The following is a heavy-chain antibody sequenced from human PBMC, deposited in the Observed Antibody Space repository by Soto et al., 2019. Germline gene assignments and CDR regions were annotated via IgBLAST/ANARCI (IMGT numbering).Heavy chain of an antibody. CDR1: GYTFNSYG. D-gene: IGHD3-22*01. CDR2: ISPYDDNT. J-gene: IGHJ6*02. Sequence: QVQLVQSGTEVKKPGASVKVSCKASGYTFNSYGISWVRQAPGQGLEWMGWISPYDDNTNYAQNLQGRVTMTTVTSTRTAYMELRSLRSDDTAVYYCARGGYYDSSGSRNYHYYGMDAWGQGTTVTVS. V-gene: IGHV1-18*01. CDR3: ARGGYYDSSGSRNYHYYGMDA.